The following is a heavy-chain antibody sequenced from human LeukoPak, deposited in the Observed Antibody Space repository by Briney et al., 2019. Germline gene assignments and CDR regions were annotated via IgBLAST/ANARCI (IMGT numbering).Heavy chain of an antibody. CDR2: TYYRCKWYN. CDR3: ARDLGRGYDMGSFDY. J-gene: IGHJ4*02. CDR1: VDSLSRNSPA. Sequence: SQTLSLTSAISVDSLSRNSPAWNWIRQSPSRGLESLGGTYYRCKWYNDYAVSVKTRITINPDTSKIQFSLQLNSVTHEDTAVYYYARDLGRGYDMGSFDYWGQGTLVTVSS. D-gene: IGHD5-12*01. V-gene: IGHV6-1*01.